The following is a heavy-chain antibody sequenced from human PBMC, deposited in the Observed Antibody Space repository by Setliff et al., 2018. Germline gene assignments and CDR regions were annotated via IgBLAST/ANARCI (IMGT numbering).Heavy chain of an antibody. J-gene: IGHJ4*02. CDR2: IWHDGTNK. V-gene: IGHV3-33*01. Sequence: SGGSLRLSCAASGLTLINNGFHWVRQAPGKGLEWVAIIWHDGTNKYYADSVKGRFSMSRDNSKNTLCLQMNSLRAEDTAVYYCARAKGTTMATQYFDYWGQGTLVTVSS. D-gene: IGHD3-10*01. CDR1: GLTLINNG. CDR3: ARAKGTTMATQYFDY.